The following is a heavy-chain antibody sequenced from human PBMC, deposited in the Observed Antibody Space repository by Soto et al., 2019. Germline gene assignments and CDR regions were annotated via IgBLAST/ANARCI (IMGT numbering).Heavy chain of an antibody. CDR3: ARGSSNWAYYFDF. CDR1: GFTFSSYS. CDR2: ITSSGTTV. D-gene: IGHD6-13*01. V-gene: IGHV3-48*02. Sequence: EVHLVESGGGLVQPGGSLRLSCAASGFTFSSYSLNWVRQAPGKGLEWVSYITSSGTTVYYADSVRVRFTISRDNAKNSLYLQMNSLRDDDTAVYYCARGSSNWAYYFDFWGQGTRVTVSS. J-gene: IGHJ4*02.